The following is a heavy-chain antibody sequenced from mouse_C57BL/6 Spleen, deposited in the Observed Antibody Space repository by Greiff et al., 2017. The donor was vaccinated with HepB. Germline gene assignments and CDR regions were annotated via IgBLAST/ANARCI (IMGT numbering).Heavy chain of an antibody. CDR2: IYPGDGDT. CDR1: GYAFSSSW. D-gene: IGHD2-4*01. Sequence: VQLQQSGPELVKPGASVKISCKASGYAFSSSWMNWVKQRPGKGLEWIGRIYPGDGDTNYNGKFKGKATLTADKSSSTAYMPLSSLTSEDSAVYFCARSGYDYDVRGYAMDYWGQGTSVTVSS. V-gene: IGHV1-82*01. J-gene: IGHJ4*01. CDR3: ARSGYDYDVRGYAMDY.